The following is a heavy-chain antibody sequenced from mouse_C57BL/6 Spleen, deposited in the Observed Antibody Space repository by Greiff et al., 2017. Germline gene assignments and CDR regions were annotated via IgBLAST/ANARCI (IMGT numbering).Heavy chain of an antibody. J-gene: IGHJ4*01. CDR2: FYPGSGSI. V-gene: IGHV1-62-2*01. CDR3: ARHEMGPYDYDYAMDY. D-gene: IGHD2-4*01. Sequence: VHLVESGAELVKPGASVKLSCKASGYTFTEYTIHWVKQRSGQGLEWIGWFYPGSGSIKYNEKFKDKATLTADKSSSTVYMELSRLTSEDSAVYFCARHEMGPYDYDYAMDYWGQGTSVTVSS. CDR1: GYTFTEYT.